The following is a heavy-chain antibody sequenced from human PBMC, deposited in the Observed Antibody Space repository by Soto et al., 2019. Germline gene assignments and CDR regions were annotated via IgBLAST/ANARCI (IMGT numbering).Heavy chain of an antibody. D-gene: IGHD3-22*01. CDR3: ARTGYYDSSGSSDQ. J-gene: IGHJ4*02. V-gene: IGHV4-59*08. Sequence: SETLSLTCTVSGDSLNSYFWSWIRQPPGKGLEWIGYISYSGSTNYNPSLKSRVTIAVDTSKNQFSLKLTSVTAADTAVFYCARTGYYDSSGSSDQWGQGTLVNVSS. CDR1: GDSLNSYF. CDR2: ISYSGST.